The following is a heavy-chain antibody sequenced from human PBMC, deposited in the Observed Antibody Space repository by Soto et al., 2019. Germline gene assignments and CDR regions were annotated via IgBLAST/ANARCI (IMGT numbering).Heavy chain of an antibody. J-gene: IGHJ4*02. CDR2: LYYGRTN. Sequence: SETLSLTCTVSVDSISSRRYYWGWIRQSPGKGLEWIASLYYGRTNYYNPSLRSRLSTSIDAAKNQFSMTLTSVTAADTAIYYCANPPGPAEHVLGFWSPGTLVTVSS. CDR1: VDSISSRRYY. V-gene: IGHV4-39*01. D-gene: IGHD3-16*01. CDR3: ANPPGPAEHVLGF.